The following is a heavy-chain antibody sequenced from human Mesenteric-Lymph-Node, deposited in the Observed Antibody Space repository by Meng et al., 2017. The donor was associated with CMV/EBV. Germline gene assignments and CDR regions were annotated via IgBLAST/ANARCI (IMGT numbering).Heavy chain of an antibody. Sequence: GESLKISCAASGFTFSDYYMSWIRQVPGKGLEWVSYISSSGSTIYYADSVKGRFTISRDNAKNSLYLQMNSLRAEDTAVYYCASGLRLYSSGWFYFDYWGQGTLVTVSS. CDR3: ASGLRLYSSGWFYFDY. D-gene: IGHD6-19*01. J-gene: IGHJ4*02. CDR2: ISSSGSTI. CDR1: GFTFSDYY. V-gene: IGHV3-11*01.